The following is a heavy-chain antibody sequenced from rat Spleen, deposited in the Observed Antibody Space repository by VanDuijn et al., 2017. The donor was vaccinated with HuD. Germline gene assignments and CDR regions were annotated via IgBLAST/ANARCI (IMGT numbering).Heavy chain of an antibody. CDR3: ARPPGYSNYIRFPY. V-gene: IGHV2-1*01. Sequence: QAQLKESGPGLVQPSQTLTLTSTFSGFSLPTYYVHWLRQPPGTGLESMGGIWGDGSTDYDSALQTRLHISRDTSKSQVFLKMNSLHTEDTAIYFWARPPGYSNYIRFPYWGKGTLFTVSS. J-gene: IGHJ3*01. D-gene: IGHD1-2*01. CDR2: IWGDGST. CDR1: GFSLPTYY.